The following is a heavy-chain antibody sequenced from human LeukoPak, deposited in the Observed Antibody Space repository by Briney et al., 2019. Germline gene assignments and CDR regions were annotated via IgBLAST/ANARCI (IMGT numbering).Heavy chain of an antibody. Sequence: SETLSLTCTVSGGSISSSSYYWGWIRQPPGKGLEWIQSIHYRGSTYYNPSLKSRVTISVDTSKNQFSLKLSSVTAADTAVYYCARGSHYDFWSGYYGSYYYYYMDVWGKGTTVTVSS. J-gene: IGHJ6*03. D-gene: IGHD3-3*01. CDR1: GGSISSSSYY. CDR3: ARGSHYDFWSGYYGSYYYYYMDV. V-gene: IGHV4-39*01. CDR2: IHYRGST.